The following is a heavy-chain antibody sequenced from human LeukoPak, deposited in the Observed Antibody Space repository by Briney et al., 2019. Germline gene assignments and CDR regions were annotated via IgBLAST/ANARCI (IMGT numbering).Heavy chain of an antibody. CDR1: GGTFSNYA. CDR2: IIPVFGTG. D-gene: IGHD6-19*01. V-gene: IGHV1-69*06. J-gene: IGHJ4*02. CDR3: VTGAVRSY. Sequence: SVKVSCKASGGTFSNYAISWVRQAPGQGLEWMGRIIPVFGTGNYAQKFQGRVTMTEDTSRDTAYMELSSLRSEDTAVYYRVTGAVRSYWGQGTLVTVSS.